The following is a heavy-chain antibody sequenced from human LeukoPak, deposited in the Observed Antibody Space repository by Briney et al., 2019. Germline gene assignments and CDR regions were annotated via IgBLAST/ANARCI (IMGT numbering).Heavy chain of an antibody. CDR3: ARLGVRVVPAAVFDY. V-gene: IGHV4-34*01. CDR2: VNHSGGT. D-gene: IGHD2-2*01. CDR1: GGSFSGYY. J-gene: IGHJ4*02. Sequence: SETLSLTCAVYGGSFSGYYWSWIRQPPGKGLEWIGEVNHSGGTNYNPSLKSRVTISVDTSKNQFSLKLSSVTAADTAVYYCARLGVRVVPAAVFDYWGQGALVTVSS.